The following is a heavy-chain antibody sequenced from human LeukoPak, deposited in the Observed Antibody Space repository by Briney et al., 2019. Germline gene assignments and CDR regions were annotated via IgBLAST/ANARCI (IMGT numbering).Heavy chain of an antibody. D-gene: IGHD2-15*01. V-gene: IGHV3-53*01. Sequence: GGSLRLSCGASGFTVRSNYMSWVRQAPGGRLEWVSVIYSGGTTYYADSVKGRFTISRDNSKNTLYLQMNSLRAEDTALYYCARDQCSGGNCYSDYWGQGTLVTVSS. J-gene: IGHJ4*02. CDR3: ARDQCSGGNCYSDY. CDR2: IYSGGTT. CDR1: GFTVRSNY.